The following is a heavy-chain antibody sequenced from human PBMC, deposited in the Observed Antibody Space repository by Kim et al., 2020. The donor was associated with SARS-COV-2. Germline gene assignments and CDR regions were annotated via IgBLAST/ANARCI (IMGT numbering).Heavy chain of an antibody. CDR1: GFSFSTYS. D-gene: IGHD3-3*01. V-gene: IGHV3-21*01. CDR2: IDSRSRYI. Sequence: GGSLRLSCAGSGFSFSTYSMNWVRQAPGKGLEWVSSIDSRSRYIYYTDSVKGRFTISKDDSKNSVYLQMNSLRAEYTAVYYCARDKYPLRLIFLFDYWGQGTLVTVSS. J-gene: IGHJ4*02. CDR3: ARDKYPLRLIFLFDY.